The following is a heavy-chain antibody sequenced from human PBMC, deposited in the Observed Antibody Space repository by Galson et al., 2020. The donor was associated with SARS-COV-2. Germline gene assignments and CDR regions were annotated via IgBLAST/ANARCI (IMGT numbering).Heavy chain of an antibody. CDR2: THYSGVT. CDR3: SRGGTTVAED. D-gene: IGHD4-17*01. Sequence: SQTLSLTCTVSGASITRSTYYWGWLRLIQPPGKGLEWIGTTHYSGVTYYNPSLKSRVTISLDTSNNQFSLRLTSVTAADTALYYCSRGGTTVAEDWGQGTLVTVSP. J-gene: IGHJ4*02. V-gene: IGHV4-39*07. CDR1: GASITRSTYY.